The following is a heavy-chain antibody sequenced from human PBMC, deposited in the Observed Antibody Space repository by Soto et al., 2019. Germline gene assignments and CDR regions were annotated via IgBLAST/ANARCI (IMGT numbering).Heavy chain of an antibody. CDR1: GDSVSSNSAA. CDR3: ARDLQGGAAAGPDAFDI. CDR2: TYYRSKWYN. D-gene: IGHD6-13*01. V-gene: IGHV6-1*01. J-gene: IGHJ3*02. Sequence: SQTLSLTCAVSGDSVSSNSAAWNWIRQSPSRGLEWLGRTYYRSKWYNDYAVSVKSRITINPDTSKNQFSLQLNSVTPEDTAVYYCARDLQGGAAAGPDAFDIWGQGTMVTVSS.